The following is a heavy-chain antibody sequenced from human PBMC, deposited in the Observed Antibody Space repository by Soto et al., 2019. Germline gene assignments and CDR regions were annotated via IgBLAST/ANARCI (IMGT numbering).Heavy chain of an antibody. V-gene: IGHV3-23*01. CDR1: GFTFCSYA. CDR2: ISGSGGST. D-gene: IGHD6-19*01. J-gene: IGHJ5*02. CDR3: ARSPFSGVIRWFDP. Sequence: GGSLRLSCATPGFTFCSYALSWVRQAPGKGLEWVSAISGSGGSTYYADSVKGRFTISRDISKNALYLQMNSLRAEVTAVYYCARSPFSGVIRWFDPWGQGTLVTVSS.